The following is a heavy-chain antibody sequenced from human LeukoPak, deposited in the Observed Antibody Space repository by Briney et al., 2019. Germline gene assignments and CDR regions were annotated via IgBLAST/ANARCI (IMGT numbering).Heavy chain of an antibody. Sequence: PGGSLRLSCAASGFAFSIYSMNWVRQAPGKGLEWVSSISTSSSYIYYADSVKGRFTISRDNAKNSLYLQMNSLRAEDTAVYYCAREIWDIVLMVYAFDYWGQGTLVTVSS. D-gene: IGHD2-8*01. CDR2: ISTSSSYI. CDR1: GFAFSIYS. V-gene: IGHV3-21*01. J-gene: IGHJ4*02. CDR3: AREIWDIVLMVYAFDY.